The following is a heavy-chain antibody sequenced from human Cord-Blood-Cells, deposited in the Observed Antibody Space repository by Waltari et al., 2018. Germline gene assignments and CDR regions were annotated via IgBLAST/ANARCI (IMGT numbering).Heavy chain of an antibody. V-gene: IGHV1-69*06. J-gene: IGHJ3*02. CDR3: AREGGYCTNGVCYTGAAFDI. D-gene: IGHD2-8*01. CDR2: IIPIFGTA. Sequence: QVQPVQSGAEVAKPGSSVKVSCEDSGGTFSSYAIGWVRQARGQGLAWMGGIIPIFGTANYAQKFQGRVTITADKSTSTAYMELSSLRSEDTAVYYCAREGGYCTNGVCYTGAAFDIWGQGTMVTVSS. CDR1: GGTFSSYA.